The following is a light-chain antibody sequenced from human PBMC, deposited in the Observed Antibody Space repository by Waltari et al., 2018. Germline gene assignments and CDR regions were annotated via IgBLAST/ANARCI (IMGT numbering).Light chain of an antibody. CDR3: HHRSNWPGT. CDR1: QSVSTY. Sequence: EIVLTQSPTTLSLSPGERATISCRASQSVSTYLAWYQQKTGQAPRLLIYDASRRATGIPARFSGSGSGTDFTLTISSLEPEDFAVYYCHHRSNWPGTFGQGTKVEIK. V-gene: IGKV3-11*01. CDR2: DAS. J-gene: IGKJ1*01.